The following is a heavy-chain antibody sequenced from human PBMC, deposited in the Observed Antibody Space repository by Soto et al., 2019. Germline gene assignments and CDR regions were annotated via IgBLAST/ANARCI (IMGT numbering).Heavy chain of an antibody. J-gene: IGHJ6*02. D-gene: IGHD3-10*01. CDR1: AGSISSGGYY. Sequence: LCLTCGVAAGSISSGGYYWSWIRQHPGKGLEWIGYIYYSGSTYYNPSLKSRVTISVDTSKNQFSLELSSVTAADTAVYYCARDLNFYGSGSLRGYGMDVCGQGT. CDR2: IYYSGST. CDR3: ARDLNFYGSGSLRGYGMDV. V-gene: IGHV4-31*02.